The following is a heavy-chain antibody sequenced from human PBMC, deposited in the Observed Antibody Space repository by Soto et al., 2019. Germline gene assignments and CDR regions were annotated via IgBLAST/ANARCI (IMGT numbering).Heavy chain of an antibody. CDR2: TYYRSKWYN. J-gene: IGHJ6*02. D-gene: IGHD3-22*01. CDR3: AREYYYDGSGYYPDYGMDV. Sequence: PSQTLSLTCAISGDSVSSNSAAWNWIRQSPSRGLEWLGRTYYRSKWYNDYAVSVKSRITINPDTSKNQFSLQLNSVTPEDTAVYYCAREYYYDGSGYYPDYGMDVWAQGTTVTVSS. V-gene: IGHV6-1*01. CDR1: GDSVSSNSAA.